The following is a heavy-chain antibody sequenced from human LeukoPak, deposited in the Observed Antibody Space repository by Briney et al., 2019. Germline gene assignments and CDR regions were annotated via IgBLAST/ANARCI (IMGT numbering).Heavy chain of an antibody. D-gene: IGHD6-13*01. CDR3: AREGGSSSWLEGDYYYGMDV. J-gene: IGHJ6*02. V-gene: IGHV4-59*01. CDR1: AGSISRYY. CDR2: IYYSGST. Sequence: SETLSLTCTVSAGSISRYYWSWIRQPPGKGPEWIGYIYYSGSTNYNPSLKSRVTISVDTSKNQFSLKLSSVTAADTAVYYCAREGGSSSWLEGDYYYGMDVWGQGTTVTVSS.